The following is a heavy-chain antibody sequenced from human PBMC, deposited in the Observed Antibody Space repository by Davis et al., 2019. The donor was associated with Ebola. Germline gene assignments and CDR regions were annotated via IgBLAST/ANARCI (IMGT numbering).Heavy chain of an antibody. D-gene: IGHD5-18*01. CDR1: GDSGSIG. CDR3: VRGWLRAGMDV. J-gene: IGHJ6*04. CDR2: TYYSSKWYH. Sequence: PSETLSLTCAISGDSGSIGWNWIRQSPSRGLEWLGRTYYSSKWYHDYATSVKSRITINLDTSKNQFSLHLTPVTPEDTALYYCVRGWLRAGMDVWGEGTTVTVSS. V-gene: IGHV6-1*01.